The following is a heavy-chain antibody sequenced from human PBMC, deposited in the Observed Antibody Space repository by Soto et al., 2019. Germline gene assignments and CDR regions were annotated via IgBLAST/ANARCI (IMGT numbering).Heavy chain of an antibody. V-gene: IGHV4-39*01. J-gene: IGHJ4*02. D-gene: IGHD1-26*01. CDR1: GGSISSSNYY. Sequence: QLQLQESGPGLVKPSETLSLTCIVSGGSISSSNYYWAWIRQPPGKALEWIGNIYYTEGTYYNPSLKSRVTIPVDTSKNQVSLMLFSVTAADTAIYYCVSAAKWELLFDYWGQGTLVTVSS. CDR2: IYYTEGT. CDR3: VSAAKWELLFDY.